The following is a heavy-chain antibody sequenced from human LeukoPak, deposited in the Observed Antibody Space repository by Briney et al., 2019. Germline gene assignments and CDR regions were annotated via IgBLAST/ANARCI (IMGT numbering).Heavy chain of an antibody. CDR3: AKAFHPSPTWGIAVAGMVY. D-gene: IGHD6-19*01. J-gene: IGHJ4*02. V-gene: IGHV3-23*01. CDR1: GFTFSSYA. CDR2: ISGSGGST. Sequence: GGSLRLSCAASGFTFSSYAMSWARQAPGKGLEWVSAISGSGGSTYYADSVKGRFTISRDNSKNTLYLQMNSLRAEDTAVYYCAKAFHPSPTWGIAVAGMVYWGQGTLVTVSS.